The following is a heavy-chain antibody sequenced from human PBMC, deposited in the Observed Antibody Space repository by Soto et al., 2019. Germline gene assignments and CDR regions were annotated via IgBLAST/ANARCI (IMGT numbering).Heavy chain of an antibody. Sequence: PGGSLRLSCAASGFTFSSHAMSWVRQAPGKGLEWVSTISGGGGNIYYADSVKGRFTISRDNSKNTLYLQMNSLRTEDTAGYYCAKSWYSSSWYHRFDCWGQGTLVTVSS. V-gene: IGHV3-23*01. CDR1: GFTFSSHA. CDR3: AKSWYSSSWYHRFDC. D-gene: IGHD6-13*01. J-gene: IGHJ4*02. CDR2: ISGGGGNI.